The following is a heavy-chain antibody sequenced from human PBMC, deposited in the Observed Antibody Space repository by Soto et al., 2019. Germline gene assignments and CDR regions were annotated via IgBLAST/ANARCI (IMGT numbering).Heavy chain of an antibody. CDR3: ARWGSNIVATITNFDY. CDR2: IYYSGST. Sequence: SETLSLTCTVSGGSISSSSYYWGWIRQPPGKGLEWIGSIYYSGSTYYNPSLKSRVTISVDTSKNQFSLKLSSVTAADTAVYCCARWGSNIVATITNFDYWGQGTLVTVSS. V-gene: IGHV4-39*01. D-gene: IGHD5-12*01. J-gene: IGHJ4*02. CDR1: GGSISSSSYY.